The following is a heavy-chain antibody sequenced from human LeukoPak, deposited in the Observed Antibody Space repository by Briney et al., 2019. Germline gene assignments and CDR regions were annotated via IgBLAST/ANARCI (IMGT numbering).Heavy chain of an antibody. Sequence: ASVKVSCKASGYTFTSYGISWVRQAPGQGLEWMGWISAYNGNTNYAQKLQGRVTMTTDTSTSTAYMELRSLRSDDTAVYYCARAAVYCSSTSCFNWFDPWGQGTLVTVSS. J-gene: IGHJ5*02. CDR1: GYTFTSYG. CDR2: ISAYNGNT. CDR3: ARAAVYCSSTSCFNWFDP. D-gene: IGHD2-2*01. V-gene: IGHV1-18*01.